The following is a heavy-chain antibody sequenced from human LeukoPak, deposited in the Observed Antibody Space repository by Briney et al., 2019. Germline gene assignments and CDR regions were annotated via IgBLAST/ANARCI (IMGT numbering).Heavy chain of an antibody. V-gene: IGHV3-48*02. Sequence: GGSLRLSCAASGFTFSTYSMNWVRQAPGKGLEWVSYISSSSGSISYADSVKGRFTISGDNAKNSLYLQMNSLRDEDTAVYYCASKWDYYFDYWGQGTLVTVSS. CDR3: ASKWDYYFDY. J-gene: IGHJ4*02. D-gene: IGHD1-26*01. CDR2: ISSSSGSI. CDR1: GFTFSTYS.